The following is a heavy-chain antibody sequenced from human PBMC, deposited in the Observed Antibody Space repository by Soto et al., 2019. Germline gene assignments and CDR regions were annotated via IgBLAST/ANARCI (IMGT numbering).Heavy chain of an antibody. V-gene: IGHV4-59*12. Sequence: SETLSLTCTVSGGSISSYYWSWVRQPPGKGLEWIGYIYYSGSTNYNPSLKSRVTISVDTSKNQFSLKLSSVTAADTAVYYCAREYYYDSSHYYFDYWGQGTLVTVSS. CDR2: IYYSGST. D-gene: IGHD3-22*01. CDR3: AREYYYDSSHYYFDY. J-gene: IGHJ4*02. CDR1: GGSISSYY.